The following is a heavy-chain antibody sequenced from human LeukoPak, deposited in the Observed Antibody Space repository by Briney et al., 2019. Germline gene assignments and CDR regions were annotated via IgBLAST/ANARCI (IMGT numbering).Heavy chain of an antibody. CDR3: ARGCAPRGGDCYSDY. V-gene: IGHV4-59*12. D-gene: IGHD2-21*02. CDR1: GGSISSYY. J-gene: IGHJ4*02. Sequence: SETLSLTCTVSGGSISSYYWSWIRQPPGKGLEWIGYIYYSGSTNYNPSLKSRVTISVDTSKNQFSLKLSSVTAADTAVYYCARGCAPRGGDCYSDYWGQGTLVTVSS. CDR2: IYYSGST.